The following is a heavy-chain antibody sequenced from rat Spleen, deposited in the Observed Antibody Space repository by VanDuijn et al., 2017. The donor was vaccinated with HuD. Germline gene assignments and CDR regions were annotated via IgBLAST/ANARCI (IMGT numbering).Heavy chain of an antibody. CDR1: GFTFSDYY. V-gene: IGHV5-25*01. J-gene: IGHJ2*01. Sequence: EVQLVESGGGLVQPGRSLKLSCAASGFTFSDYYMAWVRQAPTKGLEWVASISPSGGSTYYRDSVKGRFTISRDNAKNTLYLQMDSLRSEDTATYYCARHGRIYYYDGSYFYFDYWGQGVMVTVSS. D-gene: IGHD1-12*02. CDR2: ISPSGGST. CDR3: ARHGRIYYYDGSYFYFDY.